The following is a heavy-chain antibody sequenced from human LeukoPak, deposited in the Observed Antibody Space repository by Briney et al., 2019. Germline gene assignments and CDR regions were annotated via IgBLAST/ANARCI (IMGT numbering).Heavy chain of an antibody. CDR3: AKDPTTVTYFDY. V-gene: IGHV3-23*01. Sequence: GGSLRLSCAASGFTFSSYAMSWVRQAPGKGLEWVSTISASGDATYYADSVKGRFTISRDNSKNTLYLQMNSLRAEDTAVYYCAKDPTTVTYFDYWGQGTVVTVSS. J-gene: IGHJ4*02. CDR2: ISASGDAT. CDR1: GFTFSSYA. D-gene: IGHD4-17*01.